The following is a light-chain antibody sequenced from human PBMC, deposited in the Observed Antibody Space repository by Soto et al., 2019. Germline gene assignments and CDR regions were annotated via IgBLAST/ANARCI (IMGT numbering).Light chain of an antibody. CDR2: AAS. CDR3: QQINSYPIT. CDR1: QGINSY. Sequence: DIQLTQSPSFLSASVGDRVTITCRASQGINSYLAWYQQKPGKVPKLLIYAASILQSGVPSRFSGSGSGTEFTLTISSLQPEDFATYYFQQINSYPITFGQGTRLEI. V-gene: IGKV1-9*01. J-gene: IGKJ5*01.